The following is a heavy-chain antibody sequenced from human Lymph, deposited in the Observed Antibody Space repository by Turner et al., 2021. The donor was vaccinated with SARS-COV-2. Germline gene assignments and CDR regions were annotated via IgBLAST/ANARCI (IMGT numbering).Heavy chain of an antibody. CDR2: IHYSGST. CDR3: ARHGFSGWYGGGMDV. J-gene: IGHJ6*02. Sequence: VQLQESAPGLGKPSETLSLTCTVPGGSISSYYWSWLRQPPGKVLEWIGYIHYSGSTNYNPSLKSRVTISVDTSKNQSSLKLNSVTAADTAVYYCARHGFSGWYGGGMDVWGQGTTVTVSS. V-gene: IGHV4-59*08. CDR1: GGSISSYY. D-gene: IGHD6-19*01.